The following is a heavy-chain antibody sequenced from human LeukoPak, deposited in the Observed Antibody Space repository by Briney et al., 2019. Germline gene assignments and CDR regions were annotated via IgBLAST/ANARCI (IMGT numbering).Heavy chain of an antibody. V-gene: IGHV3-21*01. D-gene: IGHD3-10*01. Sequence: GGSLRLSCAASGFTFSSYSMNWVRQAPGKGLEWVSSISSSSSYIYYADSVKGRFTTSRDNAKNSLYLQTNSLRAEDTAVYYCARVMGGSAAAGFDYWGQGTLVTVSS. CDR3: ARVMGGSAAAGFDY. J-gene: IGHJ4*02. CDR1: GFTFSSYS. CDR2: ISSSSSYI.